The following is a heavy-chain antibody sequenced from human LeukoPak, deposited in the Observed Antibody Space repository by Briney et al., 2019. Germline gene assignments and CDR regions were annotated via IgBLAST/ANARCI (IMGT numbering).Heavy chain of an antibody. CDR2: ISSSSSTI. Sequence: GGSLRLSCAASGFTFSDYYMSWIRQAPGKGLEWVSNISSSSSTIYYADSVKGRFTISRDNAKNSLYLQMNSLRAEDTAVYYCARDFSSGWYSVFDYWGQGTPVTVSS. CDR3: ARDFSSGWYSVFDY. CDR1: GFTFSDYY. V-gene: IGHV3-11*04. D-gene: IGHD6-19*01. J-gene: IGHJ4*02.